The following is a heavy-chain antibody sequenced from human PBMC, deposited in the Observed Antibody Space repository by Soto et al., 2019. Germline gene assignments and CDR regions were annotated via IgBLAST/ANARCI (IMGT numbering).Heavy chain of an antibody. J-gene: IGHJ6*02. D-gene: IGHD4-4*01. V-gene: IGHV4-31*03. Sequence: QVQLQESGPGLVKPSQTLSLTCTVSGGSITSGDYYWSWIRQLPGKGLEWIGYIYYSGSTLYNPSLNRRVSISVYTSKNQCSLKLTSVTAADTGVYYCARRSYSELSYNYGVDVWGQGTTVTVSS. CDR1: GGSITSGDYY. CDR3: ARRSYSELSYNYGVDV. CDR2: IYYSGST.